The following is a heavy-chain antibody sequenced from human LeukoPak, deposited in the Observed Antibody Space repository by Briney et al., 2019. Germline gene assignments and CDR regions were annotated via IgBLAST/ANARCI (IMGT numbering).Heavy chain of an antibody. V-gene: IGHV3-21*06. Sequence: GGSLRLSCVASGFXFSSYTMNWVRQAPGKGLEWISSISSSSSYMYYADSVKGRFTISRDNAKNSLYLQMNSLRAEDTAVYYCARDRDVPAIGMDVWGQGTTVTVSS. CDR3: ARDRDVPAIGMDV. J-gene: IGHJ6*02. CDR1: GFXFSSYT. CDR2: ISSSSSYM.